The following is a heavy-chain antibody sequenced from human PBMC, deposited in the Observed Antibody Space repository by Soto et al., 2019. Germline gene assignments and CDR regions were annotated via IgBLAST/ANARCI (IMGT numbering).Heavy chain of an antibody. J-gene: IGHJ4*02. Sequence: EVQLLESGGGLVQPGGSLRLSCAASGFTFSSYAMSWVRQAPGKGLEWVSAISGSGGSTYYADSVKGRFTISRDNSKNTLYLQMNSLRAEDTAVYYCAEGGIFRGEYYDILTGYLGYWGQGTLVTVSS. CDR2: ISGSGGST. D-gene: IGHD3-9*01. V-gene: IGHV3-23*01. CDR1: GFTFSSYA. CDR3: AEGGIFRGEYYDILTGYLGY.